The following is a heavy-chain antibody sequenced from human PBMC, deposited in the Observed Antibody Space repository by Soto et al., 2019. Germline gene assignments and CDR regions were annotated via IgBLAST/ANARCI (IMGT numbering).Heavy chain of an antibody. CDR1: GGSISRSSYF. Sequence: QLQLQESSPGLVKPSETLSLTCSVSGGSISRSSYFWGWIRHPPGKGLEFIGSIYSGGNSFNNPSLNSRVTTSVDTSKNQCALKLSSVTAADTAVYYCATFGWGMDVWGQGTTVTVSS. V-gene: IGHV4-39*01. D-gene: IGHD3-10*01. CDR3: ATFGWGMDV. CDR2: IYSGGNS. J-gene: IGHJ6*02.